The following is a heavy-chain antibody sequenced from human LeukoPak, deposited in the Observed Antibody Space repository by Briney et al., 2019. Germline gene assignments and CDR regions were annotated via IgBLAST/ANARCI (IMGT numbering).Heavy chain of an antibody. J-gene: IGHJ4*02. CDR3: ARAVYCGGDCYWVDY. Sequence: GASVKVSCKASGYTFTSYGISWVRQAPGQGLEWMGWISAYNGNTNYAQKLQGRVTMTTDTSTSTAYMELRSLRSDDTAVYYRARAVYCGGDCYWVDYWGQGTLVTVSS. CDR2: ISAYNGNT. V-gene: IGHV1-18*04. D-gene: IGHD2-21*02. CDR1: GYTFTSYG.